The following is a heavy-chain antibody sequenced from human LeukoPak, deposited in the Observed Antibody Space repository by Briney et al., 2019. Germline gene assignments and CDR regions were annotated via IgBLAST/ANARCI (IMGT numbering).Heavy chain of an antibody. CDR3: ARSNYDSTTFYYHLDL. CDR1: GFTFSSYW. V-gene: IGHV3-74*01. D-gene: IGHD2/OR15-2a*01. Sequence: PGGSLRLSCAASGFTFSSYWMHWVRHAPGKGPVWVSRVDVHGQGTAYADSVKGRFTISRDNAKNTLSLQMNSLSAEDTAVYHCARSNYDSTTFYYHLDLWGQGTLVTVSS. J-gene: IGHJ5*02. CDR2: VDVHGQGT.